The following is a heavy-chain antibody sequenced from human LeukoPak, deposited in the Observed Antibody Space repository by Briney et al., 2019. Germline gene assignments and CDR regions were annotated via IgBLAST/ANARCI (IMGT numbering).Heavy chain of an antibody. CDR1: GYSFTSYG. D-gene: IGHD3-3*01. J-gene: IGHJ6*03. CDR2: ISAYNGNT. CDR3: ARVVADFWSCYYEPFYDYYYYMDV. V-gene: IGHV1-18*01. Sequence: GASVKVSCKPSGYSFTSYGISWVRPAPGQGLEWMGWISAYNGNTNYAQKLQGRVTMTTDTSTSTAYMELRSLRSDDTAVYYCARVVADFWSCYYEPFYDYYYYMDVWGKGTTATVSS.